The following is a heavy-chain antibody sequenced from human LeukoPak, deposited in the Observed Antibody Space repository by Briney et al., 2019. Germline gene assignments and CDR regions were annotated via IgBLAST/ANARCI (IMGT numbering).Heavy chain of an antibody. D-gene: IGHD4-17*01. V-gene: IGHV4-39*07. J-gene: IGHJ4*02. CDR1: GGSISSSSYY. CDR2: IYYSGST. CDR3: ARDPNYGPSYGQFDY. Sequence: PSETLSLTCNVSGGSISSSSYYWGWIRQPPGKGLEWIGNIYYSGSTYCNPSLKSRVTISVDTSKNQFSLKLSSVTAADTAVYYCARDPNYGPSYGQFDYWGQGTLVTVSS.